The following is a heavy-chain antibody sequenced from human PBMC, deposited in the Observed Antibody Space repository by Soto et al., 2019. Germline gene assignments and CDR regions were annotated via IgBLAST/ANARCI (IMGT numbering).Heavy chain of an antibody. CDR3: ARVDGSLFNYAHYDMYV. CDR2: IDSSSGSI. CDR1: GLKSSGYS. J-gene: IGHJ6*02. D-gene: IGHD3-16*01. V-gene: IGHV3-48*02. Sequence: PGGSLRLCCSASGLKSSGYSMNWVRQAPGKGLEWVSYIDSSSGSIYYADSVKGRFTISRENAKNSLYLQMNALRDEETAVYYCARVDGSLFNYAHYDMYVCGQGNT.